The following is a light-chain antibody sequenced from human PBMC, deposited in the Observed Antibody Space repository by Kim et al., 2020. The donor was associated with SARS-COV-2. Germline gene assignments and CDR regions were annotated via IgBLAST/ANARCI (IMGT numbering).Light chain of an antibody. CDR3: SSYAGSNNLV. V-gene: IGLV2-8*01. CDR2: EVN. Sequence: GQSVTISCTGTSSDVGGYNYVSWYQQHPGKAPKLMIYEVNKRPSGVPDRFSGCKSGNTASLTVSGLQAEDEADYYCSSYAGSNNLVFGGGTQLTVL. J-gene: IGLJ2*01. CDR1: SSDVGGYNY.